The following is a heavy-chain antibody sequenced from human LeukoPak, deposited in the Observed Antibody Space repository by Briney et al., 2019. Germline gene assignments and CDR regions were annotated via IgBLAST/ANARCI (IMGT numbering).Heavy chain of an antibody. CDR1: GYTFTGYY. J-gene: IGHJ4*02. CDR3: ARSPYSSSSRYYFDY. D-gene: IGHD6-6*01. CDR2: INPNSGGT. Sequence: ASVKVSCKASGYTFTGYYMHWVRQAPGQGLEWMGWINPNSGGTNYAQKFQGRVTMTRDTSISTAYMELSRLRSDDTAVYYCARSPYSSSSRYYFDYWGQGNLVTVSS. V-gene: IGHV1-2*02.